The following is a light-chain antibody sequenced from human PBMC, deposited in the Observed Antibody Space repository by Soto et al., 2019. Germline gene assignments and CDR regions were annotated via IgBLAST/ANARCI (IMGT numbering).Light chain of an antibody. Sequence: SYELTQPPSVSVAPGQTARIACGGANIASQSVHWYQQKPGQAPVLVVYDDSARPSGISERFSGSNSANTAALTITRVEVGDEADYYCQVWHGNSEHLWVSGGGTKLTVL. CDR1: NIASQS. CDR3: QVWHGNSEHLWV. V-gene: IGLV3-21*02. J-gene: IGLJ3*02. CDR2: DDS.